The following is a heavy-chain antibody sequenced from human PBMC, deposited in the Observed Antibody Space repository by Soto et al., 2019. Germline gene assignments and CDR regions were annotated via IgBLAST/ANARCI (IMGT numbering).Heavy chain of an antibody. J-gene: IGHJ4*02. CDR2: IYPSGMP. CDR3: ARERGGYGLFDS. Sequence: SETLSLTCTVSGGSISSGDYSWSWIRQPPGKGLEWIGYIYPSGMPFYNPSLRSRVTISIDRSNDQFSLNLKSVTAADTAVYYCARERGGYGLFDSWGQGTLVTV. D-gene: IGHD5-18*01. V-gene: IGHV4-30-2*01. CDR1: GGSISSGDYS.